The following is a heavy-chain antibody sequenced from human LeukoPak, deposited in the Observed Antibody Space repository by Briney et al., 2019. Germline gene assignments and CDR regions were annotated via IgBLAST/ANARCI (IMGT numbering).Heavy chain of an antibody. CDR2: IGTAGDT. Sequence: GGSLRLSCAASGFTFSSYDMHWVRQATGKGLEWVSAIGTAGDTYYPGSVKGRFTISRENAKNSLYLQMNSLRAGDTAVYYCARAGYSSGSGYYYYGMDVWGQGTTVTVSS. CDR1: GFTFSSYD. D-gene: IGHD6-19*01. V-gene: IGHV3-13*01. J-gene: IGHJ6*02. CDR3: ARAGYSSGSGYYYYGMDV.